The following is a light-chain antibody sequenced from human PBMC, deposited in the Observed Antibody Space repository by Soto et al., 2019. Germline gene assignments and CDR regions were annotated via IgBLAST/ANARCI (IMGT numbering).Light chain of an antibody. CDR3: QQLNSYPP. CDR1: QGISSY. CDR2: AAS. J-gene: IGKJ4*01. V-gene: IGKV1-9*01. Sequence: DIQLTQSPSFLSASVVDRVTITCRASQGISSYLAWYQQKPGKAPKLLIYAASTLQSGVPSRFSGSGSGTEFTLTISSLQPEDFATYYCQQLNSYPPFGGGTKVDIK.